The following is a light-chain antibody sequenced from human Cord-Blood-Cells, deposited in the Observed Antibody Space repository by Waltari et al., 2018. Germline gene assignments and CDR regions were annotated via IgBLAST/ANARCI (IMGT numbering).Light chain of an antibody. CDR2: GGS. V-gene: IGLV2-23*01. Sequence: QSALTQPAPVSGSPGQSITISCTGTRSDDGSYNLVPLYQQHQGKAPKLMIYGGSNRPSGVSNRFSGAKSGNTASLTISGLQAEDEADYYCCSYAGSSTLVFGGGTKLTVL. CDR1: RSDDGSYNL. J-gene: IGLJ3*02. CDR3: CSYAGSSTLV.